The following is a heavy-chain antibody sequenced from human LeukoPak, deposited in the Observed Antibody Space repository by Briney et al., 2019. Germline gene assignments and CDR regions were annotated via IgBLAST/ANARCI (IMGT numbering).Heavy chain of an antibody. Sequence: GGSLRLSCAASGFTFSSYGMHWVRQAPGKGLEWVAFIRYDGSNKYYADSVKGRFTISRDNSKNTLYLQMNSLRAEDTAVYYCAKGGQLVREGYFDYWGQGTLVTVPS. CDR2: IRYDGSNK. V-gene: IGHV3-30*02. J-gene: IGHJ4*02. CDR3: AKGGQLVREGYFDY. CDR1: GFTFSSYG. D-gene: IGHD6-6*01.